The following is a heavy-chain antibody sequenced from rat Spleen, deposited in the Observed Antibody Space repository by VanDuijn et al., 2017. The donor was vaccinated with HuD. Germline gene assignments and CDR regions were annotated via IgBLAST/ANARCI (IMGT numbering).Heavy chain of an antibody. Sequence: EVQLVESGGGLVQPGRSLKLSCAASGFTFSNYGMAWVRQAPTKGLEWGATISYDGSSTYYRDSVKGRFTISRDNANSTLYLQMDSLRSEDTATYYCARPVPYFDYWGQGVMVTVSS. CDR1: GFTFSNYG. J-gene: IGHJ2*01. V-gene: IGHV5-29*01. CDR3: ARPVPYFDY. CDR2: ISYDGSST. D-gene: IGHD3-1*01.